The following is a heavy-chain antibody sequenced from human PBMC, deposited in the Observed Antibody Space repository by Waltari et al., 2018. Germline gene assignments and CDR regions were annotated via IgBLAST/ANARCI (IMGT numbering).Heavy chain of an antibody. CDR2: IWPTDSRT. D-gene: IGHD4-4*01. V-gene: IGHV5-51*01. Sequence: GWVRQMPGKGPEWMGVIWPTDSRTRYSPSFQGQVTISVDNSINTAYLQWNSLKASDTAMYYCARREFYSPSGDSWGQGTLVTVSS. J-gene: IGHJ4*02. CDR3: ARREFYSPSGDS.